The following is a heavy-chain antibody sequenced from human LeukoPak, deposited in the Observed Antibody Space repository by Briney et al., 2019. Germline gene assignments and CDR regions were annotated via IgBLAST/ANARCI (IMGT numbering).Heavy chain of an antibody. CDR3: ARDQTHYYYYMDV. CDR2: ISSSSSYI. Sequence: XXCAXSGFTFSSYRXNWVRQAAGKGLXWVSSISSSSSYIYYADSVKGRFTICRDKDKNSLYLQMTCLGAEETAVFYCARDQTHYYYYMDVCGNGPSVTVSS. CDR1: GFTFSSYR. V-gene: IGHV3-21*01. J-gene: IGHJ6*03.